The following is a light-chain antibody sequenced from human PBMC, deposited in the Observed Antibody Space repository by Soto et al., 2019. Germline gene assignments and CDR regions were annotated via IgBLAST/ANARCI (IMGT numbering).Light chain of an antibody. Sequence: EIVSTQSPATLSLSPRERVTLSCRASQSVSSYLAWYQQKAGQPPRLLISGTSNRATGIPDRFSGSGSGTDFTLTISRLEPEDFAVYFCQQFGNSPWTVGQGTKVDI. V-gene: IGKV3-20*01. J-gene: IGKJ1*01. CDR2: GTS. CDR3: QQFGNSPWT. CDR1: QSVSSY.